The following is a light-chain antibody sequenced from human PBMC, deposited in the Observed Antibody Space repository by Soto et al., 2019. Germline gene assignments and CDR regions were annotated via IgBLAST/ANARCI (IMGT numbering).Light chain of an antibody. Sequence: QLVLTQPPSASGTPGQRVTISCSGSSSNIGSNTVNWYQQLPGTAPKLLIFSNNQRPSGVPERFSGSKSGTSGSLAISGLRSDDEADYYCAAWDDSLDGYVFGTGTKVTVL. CDR3: AAWDDSLDGYV. CDR1: SSNIGSNT. V-gene: IGLV1-44*01. J-gene: IGLJ1*01. CDR2: SNN.